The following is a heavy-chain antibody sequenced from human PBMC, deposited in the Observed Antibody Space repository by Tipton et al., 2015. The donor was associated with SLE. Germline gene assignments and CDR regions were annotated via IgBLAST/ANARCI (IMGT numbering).Heavy chain of an antibody. Sequence: TLSLTCTVSGASISSGGYFWNWIRQHPGKGLEWVGTVYYTGNTFYNPSLKSRVTILVDTSKNQFSLKLSSVTAADTAVYYCARDEYRYDGTGYHLLGHFDYWGQGNLVTVSS. V-gene: IGHV4-39*07. CDR2: VYYTGNT. CDR1: GASISSGGYF. D-gene: IGHD3-22*01. CDR3: ARDEYRYDGTGYHLLGHFDY. J-gene: IGHJ4*02.